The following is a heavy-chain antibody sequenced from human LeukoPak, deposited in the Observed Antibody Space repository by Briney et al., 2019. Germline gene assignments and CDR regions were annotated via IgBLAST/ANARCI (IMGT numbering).Heavy chain of an antibody. D-gene: IGHD1-14*01. CDR1: GFIFMNYG. J-gene: IGHJ4*02. CDR2: ISNGGEDT. CDR3: ASGSPEGRPRVGYFDY. V-gene: IGHV3-23*01. Sequence: PGGSLRLSCAASGFIFMNYGMTWVRQAPGKGLEWVASISNGGEDTYYADSVKGRFTISRDNSKNTLYLQMNSLRVEDTAVYYCASGSPEGRPRVGYFDYWGQGTLVTVSS.